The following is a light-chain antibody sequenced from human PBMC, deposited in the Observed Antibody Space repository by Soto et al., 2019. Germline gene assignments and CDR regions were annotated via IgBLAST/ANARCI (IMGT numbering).Light chain of an antibody. CDR2: EVT. J-gene: IGLJ2*01. V-gene: IGLV2-23*02. CDR1: SSDVGSYNL. Sequence: QSALTQPASVSGSPGQSITISCTGTSSDVGSYNLVSWYQQHPGKVPKLMISEVTKRPSGVSNRFSGSKSGNMASLTISGLQAEDEADYYCCSYAGSGTYVVFGGGTKLTVL. CDR3: CSYAGSGTYVV.